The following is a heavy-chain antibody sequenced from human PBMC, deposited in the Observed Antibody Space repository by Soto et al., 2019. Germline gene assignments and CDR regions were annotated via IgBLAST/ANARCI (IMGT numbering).Heavy chain of an antibody. CDR3: AGYYDFWSGTYGMDV. V-gene: IGHV4-31*03. D-gene: IGHD3-3*01. Sequence: QVQLQESGPGLVKPSQTLSLTCTVSGGSISSGGYYWSWIRQHPGKGLEWIGYIYYSWSTYYNPSLKRRVTISVDTSKNQFSLKRSSVTAADTAVYYCAGYYDFWSGTYGMDVWGQGTTVTVSS. CDR1: GGSISSGGYY. CDR2: IYYSWST. J-gene: IGHJ6*02.